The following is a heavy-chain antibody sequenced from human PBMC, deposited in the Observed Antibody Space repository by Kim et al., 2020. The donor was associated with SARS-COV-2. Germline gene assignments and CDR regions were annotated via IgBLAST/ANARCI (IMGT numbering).Heavy chain of an antibody. J-gene: IGHJ4*02. D-gene: IGHD2-15*01. CDR3: ARHVQDIVVVVAATIFDY. Sequence: TGRVTISVDTSKNQFSLKLSSVTAADTAVYYCARHVQDIVVVVAATIFDYWGQGTLVTVSS. V-gene: IGHV4-39*01.